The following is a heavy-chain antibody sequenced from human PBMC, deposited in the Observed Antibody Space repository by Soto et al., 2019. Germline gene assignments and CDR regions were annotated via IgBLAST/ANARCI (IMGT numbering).Heavy chain of an antibody. CDR3: ARGLRITIFGVVSQPFDY. V-gene: IGHV1-2*02. J-gene: IGHJ4*02. CDR1: GYTFTGYY. D-gene: IGHD3-3*01. Sequence: APVKVSCKASGYTFTGYYMHWVRQATVQGLEWMGWINPNSGGTNYAQKFQGRVTMTRDTSISTAYMELSRLRSDDTAVYYCARGLRITIFGVVSQPFDYWGQGTLVTVSS. CDR2: INPNSGGT.